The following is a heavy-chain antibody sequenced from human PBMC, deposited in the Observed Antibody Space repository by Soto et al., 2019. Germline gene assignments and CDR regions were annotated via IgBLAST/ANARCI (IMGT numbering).Heavy chain of an antibody. CDR1: GGSISSYY. V-gene: IGHV4-59*01. CDR3: ARGPTPYYYGSGSPKRYAFDY. D-gene: IGHD3-10*01. CDR2: IYYSGST. Sequence: QVQLQESGPGLVKPSETLSLTCTVSGGSISSYYWSWIRQPPGKGLEWIGYIYYSGSTNYNPSLKSRVTISVGTSKNQFSLKLSSVNAADTGVYLCARGPTPYYYGSGSPKRYAFDYWGQGKMVTVSS. J-gene: IGHJ3*01.